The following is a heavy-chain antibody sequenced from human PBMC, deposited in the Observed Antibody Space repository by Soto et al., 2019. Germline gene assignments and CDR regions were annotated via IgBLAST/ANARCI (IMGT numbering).Heavy chain of an antibody. J-gene: IGHJ4*02. Sequence: EVQLVESGGGLVQPGGSLRLSCAASGFTFSSYSMKWVRQAPGKGLEWVSYISSSSSTIYYAYSVRGRFTISRDNYKNSVYLQLTSLSGEDTAVYYSAREKGRGRYYPDSWGQGTLVTVSS. CDR2: ISSSSSTI. D-gene: IGHD1-26*01. CDR1: GFTFSSYS. V-gene: IGHV3-48*01. CDR3: AREKGRGRYYPDS.